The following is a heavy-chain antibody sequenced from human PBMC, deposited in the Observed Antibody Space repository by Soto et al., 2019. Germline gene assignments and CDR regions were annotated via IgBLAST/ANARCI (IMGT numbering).Heavy chain of an antibody. J-gene: IGHJ4*02. D-gene: IGHD6-13*01. CDR3: ARAQGYSSSWYNY. CDR2: INHSGST. CDR1: GGSFSCYY. V-gene: IGHV4-34*01. Sequence: SETLSLTCAVYGGSFSCYYWSWIRQPPGKGLEWIGEINHSGSTNYNPSLKSRVTISVDTSKNQFSLKLSSVTAADTAVYYCARAQGYSSSWYNYWGQATLVTVSS.